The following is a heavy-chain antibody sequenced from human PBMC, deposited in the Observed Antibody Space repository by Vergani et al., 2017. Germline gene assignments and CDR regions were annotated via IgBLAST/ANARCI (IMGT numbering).Heavy chain of an antibody. CDR1: GYSITSGFY. CDR3: ARDGWQGVSVSDSAPGY. J-gene: IGHJ4*01. V-gene: IGHV4-38-2*02. CDR2: VSHSGST. Sequence: QVQLQESGPGLVKPSETLSLTCSVSGYSITSGFYWAWIRQPPVKGLEWIVSVSHSGSTFYNSSLRSRVTITLDTSRNQFSLNLRSVIAADTAMYYCARDGWQGVSVSDSAPGYWGQGTLVSVSS. D-gene: IGHD2-21*01.